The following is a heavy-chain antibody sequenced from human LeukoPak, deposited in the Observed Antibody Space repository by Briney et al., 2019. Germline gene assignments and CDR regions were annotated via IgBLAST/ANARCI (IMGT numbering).Heavy chain of an antibody. J-gene: IGHJ4*02. D-gene: IGHD6-13*01. CDR2: VNLQGST. Sequence: PSGTLSLTCGVSGGSITSTNYWTWVRQPPGKGLEWIGEVNLQGSTNYNPSLMGRVAISVDMSENHISLQLTSVTAADTAVYYCARVGHIVAAGTYDYWGQGTLVTVSS. V-gene: IGHV4-4*02. CDR1: GGSITSTNY. CDR3: ARVGHIVAAGTYDY.